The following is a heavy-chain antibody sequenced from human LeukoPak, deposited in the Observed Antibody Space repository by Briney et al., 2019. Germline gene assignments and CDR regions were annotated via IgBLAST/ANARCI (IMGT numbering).Heavy chain of an antibody. D-gene: IGHD3-10*01. CDR3: ARDGSYYGSGSLTY. CDR1: GFTFVNFA. Sequence: GRSLRLSCAASGFTFVNFALHGVRQAPGKGLEWVAVTSFDGTKRYYRDSVKGRFTISRDNSENTLYLQMNNLRPEDTAVYYCARDGSYYGSGSLTYWGQGTLVTV. V-gene: IGHV3-30*04. J-gene: IGHJ4*02. CDR2: TSFDGTKR.